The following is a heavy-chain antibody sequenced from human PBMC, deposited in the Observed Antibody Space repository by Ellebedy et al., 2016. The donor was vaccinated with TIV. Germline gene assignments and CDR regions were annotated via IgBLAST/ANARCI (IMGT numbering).Heavy chain of an antibody. V-gene: IGHV1-2*02. J-gene: IGHJ4*02. D-gene: IGHD3-10*01. Sequence: ASVKVSCXASGYTFSGYYIHWVRQAPGQGLEWMGWINPNNGGTKYAQKFQGRVTMTRDTSISTVYMELNSLRSDETAVYYCARVSIPMVQGVQYYFDFWGQGSLVTVSS. CDR3: ARVSIPMVQGVQYYFDF. CDR1: GYTFSGYY. CDR2: INPNNGGT.